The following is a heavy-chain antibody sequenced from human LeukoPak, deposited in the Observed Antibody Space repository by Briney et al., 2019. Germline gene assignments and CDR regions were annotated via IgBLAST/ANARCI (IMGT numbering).Heavy chain of an antibody. CDR1: GFTFSSYG. Sequence: PGGSLRLSCAASGFTFSSYGMHWVRQAPDKGLEWVAFIRYDGKSEYYADSVKGRFTISRDNSKNTLYLQMNSLRAEDTAVYYCAKDGYSGYDGYYFDYWGQGTLVTVSS. V-gene: IGHV3-30*02. CDR2: IRYDGKSE. D-gene: IGHD5-12*01. CDR3: AKDGYSGYDGYYFDY. J-gene: IGHJ4*02.